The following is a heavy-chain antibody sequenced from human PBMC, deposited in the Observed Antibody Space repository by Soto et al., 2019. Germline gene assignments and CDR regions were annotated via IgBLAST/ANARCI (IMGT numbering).Heavy chain of an antibody. CDR1: GFTFSSFG. CDR2: VSYDGSNN. D-gene: IGHD3-10*01. CDR3: ARDSDSRMSREVLTDDFDH. J-gene: IGHJ4*02. V-gene: IGHV3-30-3*01. Sequence: QVQLVESGGGEVQPGRSLRLSCAASGFTFSSFGMHWVRQAPGKGLEWVAVVSYDGSNNYYADSVKGRFTISRDNSKNTLYLQMNNLRAEDTAVYYCARDSDSRMSREVLTDDFDHWGQGTLVTVSS.